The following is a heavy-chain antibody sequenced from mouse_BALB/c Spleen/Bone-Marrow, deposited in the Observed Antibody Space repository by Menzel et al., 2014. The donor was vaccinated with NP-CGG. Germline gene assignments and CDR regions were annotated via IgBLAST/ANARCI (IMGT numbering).Heavy chain of an antibody. CDR1: GYTFSNYW. V-gene: IGHV1-5*01. D-gene: IGHD3-1*01. J-gene: IGHJ2*01. CDR2: IHPGNSDT. CDR3: TTLARNNFDY. Sequence: EVQGVESGTVLARPGAAVKMSCKASGYTFSNYWMHWIKQRPGQGLEWIGTIHPGNSDTTYNQKFKGKAKLTAVTSTSTAYMELSSLTIEDSAVYYCTTLARNNFDYWGQGTTLTVSS.